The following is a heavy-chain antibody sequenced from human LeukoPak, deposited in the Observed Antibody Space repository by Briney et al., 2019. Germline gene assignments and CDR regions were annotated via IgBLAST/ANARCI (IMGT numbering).Heavy chain of an antibody. V-gene: IGHV4-38-2*02. CDR3: ASYSGSYYYYYYMDV. D-gene: IGHD1-26*01. J-gene: IGHJ6*03. CDR2: IYHSGST. CDR1: GYSVSSGYY. Sequence: SETLSLTCSVSGYSVSSGYYWGWIRQPPGKGLEWIGSIYHSGSTYYNPSLKSRVTVSVDTSKNQFSLKLSSVTAADTAVYYCASYSGSYYYYYYMDVWGKGTTVTVSS.